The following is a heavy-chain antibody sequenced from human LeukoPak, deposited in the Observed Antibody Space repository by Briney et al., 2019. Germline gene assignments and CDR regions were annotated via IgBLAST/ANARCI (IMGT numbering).Heavy chain of an antibody. D-gene: IGHD3-10*01. J-gene: IGHJ5*02. CDR3: ARDRDWFDP. CDR2: IYYSGST. CDR1: GGSISSYY. V-gene: IGHV4-59*01. Sequence: MTSETLSLTCTVSGGSISSYYWSWIRQPPGKGLEWIGYIYYSGSTNYNPSLKSRVTISVDTSKNQFSLKLSSVTAADTAVYYCARDRDWFDPWGQGTLVTVSS.